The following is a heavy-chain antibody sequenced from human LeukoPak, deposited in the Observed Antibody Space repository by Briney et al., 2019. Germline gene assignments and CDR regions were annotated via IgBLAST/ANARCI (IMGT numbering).Heavy chain of an antibody. D-gene: IGHD5-18*01. CDR2: IYTSGTT. CDR1: GYSISSGYY. V-gene: IGHV4-61*02. Sequence: SETLSLTXAVSGYSISSGYYWSWIRQPAGKGLEWIGRIYTSGTTNYNPSLKSRVTISVDTSKNQFSLKLSSVTAADTAVYYCARGDTGYYYYMDVWGKGTTVTVSS. CDR3: ARGDTGYYYYMDV. J-gene: IGHJ6*03.